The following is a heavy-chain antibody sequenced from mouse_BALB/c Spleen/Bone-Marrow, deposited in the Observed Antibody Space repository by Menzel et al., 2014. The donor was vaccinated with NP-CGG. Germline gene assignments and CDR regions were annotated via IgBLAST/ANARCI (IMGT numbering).Heavy chain of an antibody. CDR2: IYPGDGGT. V-gene: IGHV1-87*01. Sequence: QVQLKDSGAELARPGASVKLSCKASGYTFTSYWMQWVKQRPGQGLEWIGAIYPGDGGTSYTQKFKGKATLTADKSSSTAYMQLSSLAAEDSAVYYSARWRYYFDYWGQGTTLTVSS. CDR1: GYTFTSYW. D-gene: IGHD2-3*01. CDR3: ARWRYYFDY. J-gene: IGHJ2*01.